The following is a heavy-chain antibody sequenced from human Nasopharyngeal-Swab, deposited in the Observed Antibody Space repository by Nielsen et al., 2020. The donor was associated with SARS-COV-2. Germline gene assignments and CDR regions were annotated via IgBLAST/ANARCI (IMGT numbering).Heavy chain of an antibody. J-gene: IGHJ4*02. CDR2: IWYDGSNK. D-gene: IGHD3-22*01. Sequence: GGSLRLSCAASGFTFSNAWMSWVRQAPGKGLEWVAVIWYDGSNKYYADSVKGRFTISRDNSKNTLYLQMNSLRAEDTAVYYCARRISGYFDYWGQGTLVTVSS. V-gene: IGHV3-33*08. CDR1: GFTFSNAW. CDR3: ARRISGYFDY.